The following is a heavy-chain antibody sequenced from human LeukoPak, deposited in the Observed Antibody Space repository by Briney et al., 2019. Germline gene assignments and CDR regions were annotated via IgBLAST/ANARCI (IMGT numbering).Heavy chain of an antibody. Sequence: GGSLRLSCAASGFTVSSNYMSWVRQAPGKGLEWVSVIYSGGSTYYADSVKGRFTISRDNSKNTLYLQMNSLRAEDTAVYYCAKENSPEYYFDYWGQGTLVTVSS. J-gene: IGHJ4*02. D-gene: IGHD2/OR15-2a*01. V-gene: IGHV3-66*02. CDR1: GFTVSSNY. CDR3: AKENSPEYYFDY. CDR2: IYSGGST.